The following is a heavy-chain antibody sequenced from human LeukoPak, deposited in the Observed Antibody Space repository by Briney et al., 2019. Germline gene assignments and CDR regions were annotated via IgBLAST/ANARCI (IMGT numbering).Heavy chain of an antibody. Sequence: GGSLRLSCAASGFTFRRYEMNWVRPAPGRGLAWVSYISSSGSTIYYADSVKGRFTISRENAKNSLYLQMNSLRAEDTAVYYCARGLYYDFWSGYSFSTWFDPWGQGTLVTVSS. CDR3: ARGLYYDFWSGYSFSTWFDP. V-gene: IGHV3-48*03. J-gene: IGHJ5*02. D-gene: IGHD3-3*01. CDR1: GFTFRRYE. CDR2: ISSSGSTI.